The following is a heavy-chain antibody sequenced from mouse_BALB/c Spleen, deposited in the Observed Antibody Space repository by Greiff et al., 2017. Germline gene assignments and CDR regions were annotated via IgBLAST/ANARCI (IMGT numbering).Heavy chain of an antibody. CDR2: ISSGGGST. D-gene: IGHD2-10*02. CDR3: ARQGSYGNGWSMDD. Sequence: EVQLQESGGGLVKPGGSLKLSCAASGFAFSSYDMSWVRQTPEKRLEWVAYISSGGGSTYYPDTVKGRFTISRDNAKNTLYLQMSSLKSEDTAMYYCARQGSYGNGWSMDDWGQGTSVTVSS. CDR1: GFAFSSYD. J-gene: IGHJ4*01. V-gene: IGHV5-12-1*01.